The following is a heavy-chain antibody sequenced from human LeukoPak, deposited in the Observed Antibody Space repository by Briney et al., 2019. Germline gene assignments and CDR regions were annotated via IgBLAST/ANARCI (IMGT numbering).Heavy chain of an antibody. D-gene: IGHD3-9*01. CDR1: GFTFSSYW. CDR2: IRYDGSNK. J-gene: IGHJ4*02. Sequence: GGSLRLSCAASGFTFSSYWMHWVRQAPGKGLEWVAFIRYDGSNKYYADSVKGRFTISRDNSKNTLYLQMNSLRAEDTAVYYCAKDSRLRYFDWPPFFDYWGQGTLVTVSS. CDR3: AKDSRLRYFDWPPFFDY. V-gene: IGHV3-30*02.